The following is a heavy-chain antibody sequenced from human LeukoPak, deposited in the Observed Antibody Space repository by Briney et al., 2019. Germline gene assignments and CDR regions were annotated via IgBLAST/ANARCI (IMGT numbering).Heavy chain of an antibody. V-gene: IGHV1-2*02. CDR1: GYSFASHW. Sequence: GESLKISCKGSGYSFASHWIGWVRQAPGQGLEWMGWINPNSGGTNYAQKFQGRVTMTRDTSISTAYMELSRLRSDDTAVYYCARAGVTNYFSGGRYFDYWGQGTLVTVSS. J-gene: IGHJ4*02. CDR2: INPNSGGT. CDR3: ARAGVTNYFSGGRYFDY. D-gene: IGHD2-15*01.